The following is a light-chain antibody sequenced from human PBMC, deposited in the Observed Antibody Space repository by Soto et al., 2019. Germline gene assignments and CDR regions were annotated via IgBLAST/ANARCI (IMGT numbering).Light chain of an antibody. CDR2: DAS. J-gene: IGKJ1*01. CDR1: QRIDRY. CDR3: QQYKDGAWT. Sequence: DIQLTQSPSTLSASVGDRVTVTCRASQRIDRYLAWYQQKPRKAPKLLVYDASTLEGGVPSSFSGSGSATEFILTISSLQPDDFATYYCQQYKDGAWTFGQGTRVEIK. V-gene: IGKV1-5*01.